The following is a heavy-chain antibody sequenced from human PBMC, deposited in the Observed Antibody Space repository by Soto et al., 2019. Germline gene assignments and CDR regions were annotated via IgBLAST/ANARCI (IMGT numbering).Heavy chain of an antibody. CDR3: AGSDYALEYYYGMDV. V-gene: IGHV4-31*03. D-gene: IGHD2-21*02. CDR2: IYYSGST. Sequence: QVQLQESGPGLVKPSQTLSLTCTVSGGSISSGGYYWSWIRQHPGKGLEWIGYIYYSGSTYYNPSLKSRVTISVDTSKNQFSLKLSSVTAADTAVHYCAGSDYALEYYYGMDVWGQGTTVTVSS. J-gene: IGHJ6*02. CDR1: GGSISSGGYY.